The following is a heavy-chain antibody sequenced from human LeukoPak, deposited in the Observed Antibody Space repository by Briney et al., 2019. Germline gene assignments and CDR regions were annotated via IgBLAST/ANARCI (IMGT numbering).Heavy chain of an antibody. CDR1: GFTFGDYY. J-gene: IGHJ4*02. CDR3: ARRSLNFDY. Sequence: GGSLRLSCAASGFTFGDYYMSWIRQAPGKGLEWISYISSRGTTTYNADSVKGRFTISRDNAKNSLYLQMNSLRAEDTAMYYCARRSLNFDYWGQGTLVTVSS. CDR2: ISSRGTTT. V-gene: IGHV3-11*04.